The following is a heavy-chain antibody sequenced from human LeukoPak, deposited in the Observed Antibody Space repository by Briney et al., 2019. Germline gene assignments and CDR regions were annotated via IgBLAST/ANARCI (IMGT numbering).Heavy chain of an antibody. CDR2: ISGSGGSP. CDR1: GFTFSSYT. D-gene: IGHD1-26*01. CDR3: ARDYSGSYSRFDY. Sequence: GGSLRLSCAASGFTFSSYTMSWVRQAPAKGLEWVSAISGSGGSPYYADSVKGRFTISRDNSKNTLYLQMNSLRAEDTAVYYCARDYSGSYSRFDYWGQGTLVTVSS. V-gene: IGHV3-23*01. J-gene: IGHJ4*02.